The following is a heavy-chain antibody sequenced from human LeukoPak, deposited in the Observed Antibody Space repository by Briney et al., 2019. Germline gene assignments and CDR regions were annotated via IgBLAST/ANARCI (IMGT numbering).Heavy chain of an antibody. Sequence: SETLSLTCTVSGGSISSSSYYWGWIRQPPRKGLEWIGSIYYSGSTYYNPSLKSRVTISVDTSKNQSSLKLSSVTAADTAVYYCARGRAPSRWLFILNAFDIWGQGTMVTVSS. CDR1: GGSISSSSYY. J-gene: IGHJ3*02. CDR2: IYYSGST. V-gene: IGHV4-39*07. CDR3: ARGRAPSRWLFILNAFDI. D-gene: IGHD3-22*01.